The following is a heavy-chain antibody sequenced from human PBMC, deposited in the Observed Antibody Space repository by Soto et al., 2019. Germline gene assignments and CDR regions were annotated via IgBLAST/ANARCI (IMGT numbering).Heavy chain of an antibody. CDR3: AKARDQLWVILPFDY. CDR2: FSATSENT. CDR1: GFFFSSYT. D-gene: IGHD2-2*01. Sequence: EVQLLESGGGLVQPGGSLRLSCVGSGFFFSSYTMTWVRQAPGKGLEWVSSFSATSENTYYADSVRGRFTISRDNSKNPRFLQMNSLPADDTAMYYCAKARDQLWVILPFDYWGQGILVIVSS. J-gene: IGHJ4*02. V-gene: IGHV3-23*01.